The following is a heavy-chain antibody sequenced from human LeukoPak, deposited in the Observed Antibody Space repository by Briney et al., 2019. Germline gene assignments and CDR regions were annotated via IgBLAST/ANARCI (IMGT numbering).Heavy chain of an antibody. Sequence: GGSLRLSCAAPGFTFSSYGMHWVRQAPGKGLEWVAFIRYDGSNKYYADSVKGRFTVSRDNSKNTLFLQMSTLRPEDTAVYYCAKVSSHTYGDYDYWGQGTLVTVSS. V-gene: IGHV3-30*02. CDR2: IRYDGSNK. D-gene: IGHD4-17*01. CDR1: GFTFSSYG. CDR3: AKVSSHTYGDYDY. J-gene: IGHJ4*02.